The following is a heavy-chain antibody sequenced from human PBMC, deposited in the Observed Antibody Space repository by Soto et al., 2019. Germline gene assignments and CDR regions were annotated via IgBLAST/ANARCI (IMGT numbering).Heavy chain of an antibody. CDR3: AKRSSSSTFDY. CDR1: GFTFSSYA. V-gene: IGHV3-23*01. CDR2: ISGSDDST. J-gene: IGHJ4*02. Sequence: EVQLLESGGGLVQPGESLRLSCAASGFTFSSYAMSWVRQAPGKGLEWVSVISGSDDSTYYADSVKGRFTISRDNSKNTLYLQMNSLRADETAVYYCAKRSSSSTFDYWGQGTLVTVSS. D-gene: IGHD6-6*01.